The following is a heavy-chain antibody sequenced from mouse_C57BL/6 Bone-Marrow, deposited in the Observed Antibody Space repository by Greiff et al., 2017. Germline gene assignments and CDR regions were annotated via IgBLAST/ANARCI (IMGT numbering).Heavy chain of an antibody. Sequence: EVQLQQSGAELVRPGASVKLSCTASGFNIKDDYMHWVKQRPEQGLEWIGWIDPENGDTEYASKFQGKATITADTSSNTAYLQLSSLTSEDTAVYYCTTNGNWVFDYWGQGTTLTVSS. CDR3: TTNGNWVFDY. D-gene: IGHD2-1*01. V-gene: IGHV14-4*01. CDR2: IDPENGDT. CDR1: GFNIKDDY. J-gene: IGHJ2*01.